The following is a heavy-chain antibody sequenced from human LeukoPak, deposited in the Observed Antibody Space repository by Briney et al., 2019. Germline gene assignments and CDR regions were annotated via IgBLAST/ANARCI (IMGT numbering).Heavy chain of an antibody. CDR1: GFTFSDYY. D-gene: IGHD3-10*01. Sequence: KPGGSLRLSCAASGFTFSDYYMSWIRQAPGKGLEWLSYINPTSGYTPYADSVRGRFTISRDNAKNSLYLQMNSLRAEDTALYYCARDYYGSGSYYNPAYWGQGTLVTVSS. V-gene: IGHV3-11*05. CDR2: INPTSGYT. J-gene: IGHJ4*02. CDR3: ARDYYGSGSYYNPAY.